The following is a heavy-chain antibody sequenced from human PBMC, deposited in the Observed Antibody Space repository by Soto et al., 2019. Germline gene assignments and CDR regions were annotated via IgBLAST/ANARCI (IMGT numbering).Heavy chain of an antibody. CDR3: ARVKAQILSSGWYGGDDI. D-gene: IGHD6-19*01. J-gene: IGHJ3*02. CDR2: IRDSGHST. Sequence: EVQLLESGGGLVQPGGSLRLSCAASGFTFSTYSMTWVRQAPGKGLEWVSTIRDSGHSTHYADSVGGRFAISRDNSKNTLFMQMNSLRAEDTALYYCARVKAQILSSGWYGGDDIWGQGTMVTVSS. CDR1: GFTFSTYS. V-gene: IGHV3-23*01.